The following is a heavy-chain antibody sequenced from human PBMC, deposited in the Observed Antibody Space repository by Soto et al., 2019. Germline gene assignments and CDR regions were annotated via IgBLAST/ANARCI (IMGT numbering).Heavy chain of an antibody. CDR3: AKVKGGSGARGDPLDL. Sequence: EVQLVESGGGPVQVGGSLRLSCAASGLTLSNYWMQWVRQGPGKGLVWVAHINSDGITTKYAESVKGRFTISRDDAKNMLYLQMNSLRHDDTAVYYCAKVKGGSGARGDPLDLWGQGILVTVSS. CDR2: INSDGITT. J-gene: IGHJ5*02. V-gene: IGHV3-74*03. CDR1: GLTLSNYW. D-gene: IGHD2-15*01.